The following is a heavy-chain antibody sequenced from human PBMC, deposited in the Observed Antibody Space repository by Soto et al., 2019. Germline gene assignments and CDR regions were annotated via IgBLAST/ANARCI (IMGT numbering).Heavy chain of an antibody. V-gene: IGHV3-21*04. CDR2: ISPSSTYI. D-gene: IGHD2-15*01. CDR3: ATDKGDIEVVPATT. J-gene: IGHJ4*02. Sequence: KTGGSLRLSCAASGLNFEKCSMNWVRQPPGKGPEWLASISPSSTYIRYADSVKGRFTISRDNARNSLSLQMMNLRADDTAIYYCATDKGDIEVVPATTWGQGTLVTVSS. CDR1: GLNFEKCS.